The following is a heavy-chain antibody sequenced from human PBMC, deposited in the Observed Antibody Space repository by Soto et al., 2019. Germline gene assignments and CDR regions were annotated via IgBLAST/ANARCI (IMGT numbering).Heavy chain of an antibody. CDR2: TYYRSKWYN. V-gene: IGHV6-1*01. D-gene: IGHD3-3*01. CDR1: GDSVSSNSAA. J-gene: IGHJ4*02. CDR3: ARSITIFGVVHSGFDY. Sequence: PSQTLSLTCAISGDSVSSNSAACNWIRQSPSRGLEWLGRTYYRSKWYNDYAVSVKSRITINPDTSKNQFSLQLNSVTPEDTAVYYCARSITIFGVVHSGFDYWGQGTLVTVSS.